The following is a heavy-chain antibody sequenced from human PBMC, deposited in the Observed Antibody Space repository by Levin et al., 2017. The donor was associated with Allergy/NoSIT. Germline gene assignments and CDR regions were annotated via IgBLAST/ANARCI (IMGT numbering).Heavy chain of an antibody. Sequence: SLLLSFSSSFFSFPSHTMNWVRQAPGKGLEWVSSIGSSGVHAFYADSVRGRFIISRDNAKNSLYLEMNSLRVEDTAVYYCARDIPFTSADYWGQGTLVTVSS. J-gene: IGHJ4*02. V-gene: IGHV3-21*01. CDR2: IGSSGVHA. CDR1: FFSFPSHT. D-gene: IGHD2-2*01. CDR3: ARDIPFTSADY.